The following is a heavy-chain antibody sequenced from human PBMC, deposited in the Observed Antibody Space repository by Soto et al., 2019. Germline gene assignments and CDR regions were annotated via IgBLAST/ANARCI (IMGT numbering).Heavy chain of an antibody. D-gene: IGHD3-22*01. CDR2: IGSSSGYT. CDR1: GFPFSDYD. CDR3: ARRRPNGYYNY. J-gene: IGHJ4*02. V-gene: IGHV3-11*05. Sequence: QVQLVESGGDLVKPGGSLRLSCAASGFPFSDYDMSWIRQAPGKGLEWVSSIGSSSGYTNYADSVKGRFTISRDNAKNSIYLQMNSLRAEDTAVYYCARRRPNGYYNYWGQGTLVTVSA.